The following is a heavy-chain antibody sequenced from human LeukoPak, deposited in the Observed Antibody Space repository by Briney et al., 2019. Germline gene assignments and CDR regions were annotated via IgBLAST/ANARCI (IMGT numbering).Heavy chain of an antibody. V-gene: IGHV4-59*08. J-gene: IGHJ3*02. CDR1: GGSISSYY. D-gene: IGHD3-22*01. Sequence: PAETLSLTCTVSGGSISSYYCSWIRQPPGKGLECLGFIYYSGCTNYNPSLKSRVTISVDTSKNQFSLKLSSVTAADTAVYYCARLRRITMIVVAEKEDAFDIWGQGTMVTVSS. CDR2: IYYSGCT. CDR3: ARLRRITMIVVAEKEDAFDI.